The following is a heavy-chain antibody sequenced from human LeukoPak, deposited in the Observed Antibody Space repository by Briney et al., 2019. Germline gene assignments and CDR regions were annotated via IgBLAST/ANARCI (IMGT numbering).Heavy chain of an antibody. CDR3: ARLSSGDSSGFDY. CDR2: IGWNSGSI. V-gene: IGHV3-9*03. CDR1: GFSFDDYA. D-gene: IGHD6-19*01. Sequence: GESLRLSCAASGFSFDDYAMRWVRQAPGKGLEWISGIGWNSGSIGYADSVKGRFTISRDNAKNSLYLQMNSLRAEDMALYYCARLSSGDSSGFDYWGQGTLVTVSS. J-gene: IGHJ4*02.